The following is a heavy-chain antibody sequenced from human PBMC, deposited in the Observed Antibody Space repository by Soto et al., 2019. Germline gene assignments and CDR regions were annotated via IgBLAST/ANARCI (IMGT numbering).Heavy chain of an antibody. D-gene: IGHD3-22*01. J-gene: IGHJ4*02. Sequence: QLQLQESGPGLVKPSETLSLTCTVSGDSVTISDYYWGWIRQPPGKGPEWIGSIHYSGSTYYNPSLRSRVTISGDTSKKQFSPKLTSVTAADAAVYYCAAHDSGGYYAEYWGQGTLVTVSA. CDR3: AAHDSGGYYAEY. V-gene: IGHV4-39*01. CDR1: GDSVTISDYY. CDR2: IHYSGST.